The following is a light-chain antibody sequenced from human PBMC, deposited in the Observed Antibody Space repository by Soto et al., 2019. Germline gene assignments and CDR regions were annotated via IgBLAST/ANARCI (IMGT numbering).Light chain of an antibody. V-gene: IGLV2-8*01. CDR1: SSDVGGYNY. CDR3: SSYAGSNNWV. Sequence: QSAVTQPPSASGSPGPSVTISCTGTSSDVGGYNYVSWYQQHPGKAPKLMIYEVSKRPSGVPDRFSGSKSGNTASLTVSGLQAEDEADYYCSSYAGSNNWVFGGGTKLTVL. CDR2: EVS. J-gene: IGLJ3*02.